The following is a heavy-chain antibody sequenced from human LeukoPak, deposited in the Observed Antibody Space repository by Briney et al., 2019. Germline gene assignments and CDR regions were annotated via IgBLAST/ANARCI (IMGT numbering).Heavy chain of an antibody. J-gene: IGHJ3*01. Sequence: GGSLRLSCAASEFTFSDSAMTWVRQVPGKGLEWVSLISSSGGNTYYADSVKGRFTISRDNSKNTLSLQMNSLRVEDTAIYYCAKDIQLSTWGLGTMVTVSS. V-gene: IGHV3-23*01. CDR3: AKDIQLST. CDR2: ISSSGGNT. CDR1: EFTFSDSA. D-gene: IGHD3-16*02.